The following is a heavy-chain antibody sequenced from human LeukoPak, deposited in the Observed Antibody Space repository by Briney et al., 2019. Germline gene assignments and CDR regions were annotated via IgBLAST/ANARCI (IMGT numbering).Heavy chain of an antibody. Sequence: PLASVKVSCKASGYTFTSYGISWVRQAPGQGLEWMGWISAYNGNTNYAQKLQGRVTMTTDTSTSTAYMELRSLRSDDTAVYYCARDYVTTGSNWFDPWGQGTLVTVSS. CDR3: ARDYVTTGSNWFDP. J-gene: IGHJ5*02. CDR1: GYTFTSYG. V-gene: IGHV1-18*01. CDR2: ISAYNGNT. D-gene: IGHD4-17*01.